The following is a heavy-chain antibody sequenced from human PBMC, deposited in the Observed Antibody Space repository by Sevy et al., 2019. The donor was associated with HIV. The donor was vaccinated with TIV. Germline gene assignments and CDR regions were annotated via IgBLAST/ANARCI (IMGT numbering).Heavy chain of an antibody. CDR1: GFTFSSHG. CDR2: IWYDGSNI. CDR3: ARESSHDFWSGYWGYLDY. D-gene: IGHD3-3*01. V-gene: IGHV3-33*01. Sequence: GGSLRLSCAASGFTFSSHGMHWVRQAPGKGPEWVAVIWYDGSNIYYADSAKGRFTISRDNSKNKLYLQMYGLRPEDTAVYYCARESSHDFWSGYWGYLDYWGQGTLVTVSS. J-gene: IGHJ4*02.